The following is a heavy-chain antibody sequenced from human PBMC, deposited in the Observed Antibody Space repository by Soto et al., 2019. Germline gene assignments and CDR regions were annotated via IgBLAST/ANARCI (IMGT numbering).Heavy chain of an antibody. Sequence: SETLSLTCTVSGGSISSYYWSWIRQPPGKGLEWIGYIYYSGSTNYNPSLKSRVTISVDTSKNQFSLKLSSVTAADTAVYYCARGGGNYYDSSGYYSLDAFDIWGQGTMVTVSS. J-gene: IGHJ3*02. D-gene: IGHD3-22*01. CDR1: GGSISSYY. CDR3: ARGGGNYYDSSGYYSLDAFDI. V-gene: IGHV4-59*01. CDR2: IYYSGST.